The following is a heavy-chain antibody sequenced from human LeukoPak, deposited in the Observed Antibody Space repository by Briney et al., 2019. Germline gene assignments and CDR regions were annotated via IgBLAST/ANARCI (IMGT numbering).Heavy chain of an antibody. CDR1: GGSFSGYY. Sequence: SETLSLTCAVYGGSFSGYYWSWIRQPPGKGLEWIGEINHSGSTNHNPSLKSRVTISVDTSKNQFSLKLSSVTAADTAVYYCARGLGRISSSWYDLPYNWFDPWGQGTLVTVSS. CDR2: INHSGST. CDR3: ARGLGRISSSWYDLPYNWFDP. J-gene: IGHJ5*02. D-gene: IGHD6-13*01. V-gene: IGHV4-34*01.